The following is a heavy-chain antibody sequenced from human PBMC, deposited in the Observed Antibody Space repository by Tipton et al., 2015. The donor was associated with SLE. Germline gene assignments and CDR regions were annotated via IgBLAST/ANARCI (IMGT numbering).Heavy chain of an antibody. CDR3: ATFMGIHFHY. CDR1: GFTYSYHA. D-gene: IGHD7-27*01. CDR2: IYTADRS. Sequence: SLRLSCAASGFTYSYHAMGWVRQAPGKGLEWVSTIYTADRSYYADSVKGRFTISRDNSKDTLYLQLNNLRPEDTASYYCATFMGIHFHYWGQGTLVTVSS. J-gene: IGHJ4*02. V-gene: IGHV3-23*03.